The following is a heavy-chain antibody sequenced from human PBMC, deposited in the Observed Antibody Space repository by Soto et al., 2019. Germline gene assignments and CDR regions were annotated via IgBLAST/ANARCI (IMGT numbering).Heavy chain of an antibody. CDR3: AKAERGYSYGELMS. Sequence: GGSLRLSCAASGFTFSSYAMSWVRQAPGKGLEWVSAISGSGGSTYYADSVKGRFTISRDNSKNTLYLQMNSLRAEDTAVYYCAKAERGYSYGELMSWGQGTLVTVSS. V-gene: IGHV3-23*01. CDR2: ISGSGGST. J-gene: IGHJ4*02. CDR1: GFTFSSYA. D-gene: IGHD5-18*01.